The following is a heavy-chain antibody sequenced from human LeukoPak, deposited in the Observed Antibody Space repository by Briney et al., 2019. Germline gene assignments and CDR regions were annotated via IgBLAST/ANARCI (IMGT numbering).Heavy chain of an antibody. J-gene: IGHJ4*02. CDR3: ARGRPPHDYGTLFDY. CDR2: IYYSGST. D-gene: IGHD4-17*01. V-gene: IGHV4-59*01. Sequence: SETLSLTCTVSGGAITGYYWSWIRQPPGKGLEWIGYIYYSGSTNYNPSLKSRVTMSVDTSKKQFSLKLSSVTAADTAVYYCARGRPPHDYGTLFDYWGQGTLVTVSS. CDR1: GGAITGYY.